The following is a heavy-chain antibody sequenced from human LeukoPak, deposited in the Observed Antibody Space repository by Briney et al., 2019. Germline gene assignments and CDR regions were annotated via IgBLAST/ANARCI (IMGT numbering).Heavy chain of an antibody. V-gene: IGHV3-21*01. D-gene: IGHD2-2*01. Sequence: GGSLRLSCAASGFTFSSYSMNWVRLAPGRGLEWVSSISSSGTSIYYADSVKGRFTMSRDNARNSLYLQMNSLRAEDTAVYYCAKGGGYQLPLDYWGQGTLVTVSS. J-gene: IGHJ4*02. CDR2: ISSSGTSI. CDR1: GFTFSSYS. CDR3: AKGGGYQLPLDY.